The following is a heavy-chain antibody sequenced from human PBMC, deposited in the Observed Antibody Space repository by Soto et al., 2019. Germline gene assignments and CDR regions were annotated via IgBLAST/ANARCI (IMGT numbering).Heavy chain of an antibody. CDR2: IFYSGTT. CDR1: GECISRGGYD. CDR3: ARVQPYDYGANSGWLDP. J-gene: IGHJ5*02. Sequence: IRSVTGTVSGECISRGGYDWSWIRQHPGKGLEWIGYIFYSGTTYYNPSLKGRISISVDTSENHFSLSLTSVNAADTAVYYCARVQPYDYGANSGWLDPWGQGTLVTVSS. V-gene: IGHV4-31*02. D-gene: IGHD4-17*01.